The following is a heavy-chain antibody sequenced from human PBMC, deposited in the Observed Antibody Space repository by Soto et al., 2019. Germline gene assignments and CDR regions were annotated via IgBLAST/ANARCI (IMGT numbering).Heavy chain of an antibody. CDR3: AVSALYDILTGYQPNYYYYGMDV. V-gene: IGHV4-39*01. D-gene: IGHD3-9*01. CDR1: GGSISSSSYY. Sequence: SETLSLTCTVSGGSISSSSYYWGWIRQPPGKGLEWIGSIYYSGSTYYNPSLKSRVTISVDTSKNQFSLKLSSVTAADTAVYYCAVSALYDILTGYQPNYYYYGMDVWGQGTTVTVSS. CDR2: IYYSGST. J-gene: IGHJ6*02.